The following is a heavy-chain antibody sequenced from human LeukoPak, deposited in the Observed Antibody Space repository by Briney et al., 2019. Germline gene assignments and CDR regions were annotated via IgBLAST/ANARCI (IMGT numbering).Heavy chain of an antibody. CDR1: GFTFSSYW. CDR3: ATPAIVGATTGWFDP. J-gene: IGHJ5*02. Sequence: GGSLRLSCAASGFTFSSYWMSWVRQAPGKGLEWVANIKQDGSEKYYVDSVKGRFTISRDNSKNTLYLQMNSLRAEDTAVYYCATPAIVGATTGWFDPWGQGTLVTVSS. CDR2: IKQDGSEK. V-gene: IGHV3-7*03. D-gene: IGHD1-26*01.